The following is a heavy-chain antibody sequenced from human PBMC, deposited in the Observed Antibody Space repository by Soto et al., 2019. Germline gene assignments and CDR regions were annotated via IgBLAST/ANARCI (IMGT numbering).Heavy chain of an antibody. V-gene: IGHV1-69*08. CDR2: IIPIIGII. CDR3: AGDADSQYNDSHASSYP. Sequence: QVQLVQSGAEVKKPGSSVKVSCKASGGTFSTYTITWVRQAPGQGLEWMGRIIPIIGIINYAQKFQDRVTSTADKFTGTAYRELTRLRSDETAVYYCAGDADSQYNDSHASSYPWGQGTLVTVSS. CDR1: GGTFSTYT. J-gene: IGHJ5*02. D-gene: IGHD3-22*01.